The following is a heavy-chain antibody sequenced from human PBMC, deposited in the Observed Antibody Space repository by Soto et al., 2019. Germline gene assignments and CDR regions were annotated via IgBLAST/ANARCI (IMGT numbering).Heavy chain of an antibody. CDR2: INHSGST. CDR3: ERGFSGLVYFSSTSCYRKDYYYYYYMDV. J-gene: IGHJ6*03. V-gene: IGHV4-34*01. D-gene: IGHD2-2*01. CDR1: GGSFSGYY. Sequence: SETLSLTCAVYGGSFSGYYWSWIRQPPGKGLEWIGGINHSGSTNYNPSLKSRVNISVDTSKNQFSLKLSSVTAADTAVYYCERGFSGLVYFSSTSCYRKDYYYYYYMDVWGKGTTVTVSS.